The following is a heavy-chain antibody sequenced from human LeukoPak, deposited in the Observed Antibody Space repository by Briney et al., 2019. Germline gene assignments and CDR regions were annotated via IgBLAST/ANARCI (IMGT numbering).Heavy chain of an antibody. J-gene: IGHJ4*02. CDR1: GGSISSSSYY. D-gene: IGHD3-10*01. V-gene: IGHV4-39*07. CDR3: ARSVAYGSGMN. Sequence: SETLSLTCTVSGGSISSSSYYWGWIRQPPGKGLEWIGSIYYSGSTYYNPSLKSRVAISVDTSRTRFSLRLSSVTAADTAMYYCARSVAYGSGMNWGQGTLVTVSS. CDR2: IYYSGST.